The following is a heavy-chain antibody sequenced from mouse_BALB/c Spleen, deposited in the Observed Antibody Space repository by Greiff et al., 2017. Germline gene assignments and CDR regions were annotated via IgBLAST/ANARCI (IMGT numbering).Heavy chain of an antibody. J-gene: IGHJ4*01. CDR2: INPSTGYT. CDR1: GYTFTSYW. V-gene: IGHV1-7*01. D-gene: IGHD2-1*01. CDR3: ARGIYYGNLYYAMDY. Sequence: QVQLQQSGAELAKPGASVKMSCKASGYTFTSYWMHWVKQRPGQGPEWIGYINPSTGYTEYNQKFKDKATLTADKSSSTAYMQLSSLTSEDSAVYYCARGIYYGNLYYAMDYWGQGTSVTVSS.